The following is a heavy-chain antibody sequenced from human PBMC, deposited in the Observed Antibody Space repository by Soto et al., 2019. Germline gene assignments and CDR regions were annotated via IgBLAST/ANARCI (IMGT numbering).Heavy chain of an antibody. CDR2: ISGSGGST. CDR3: AKFNGPHYYYYYMDV. V-gene: IGHV3-23*01. J-gene: IGHJ6*03. CDR1: GFTFSSYA. D-gene: IGHD2-8*01. Sequence: GGSLRLSCAASGFTFSSYAMSWVRQAPGKGLEWVSAISGSGGSTYYADSVKGRFTISRDNSKNTLYLQMNSLRAEDTAVYYCAKFNGPHYYYYYMDVWGKGTTVTVSS.